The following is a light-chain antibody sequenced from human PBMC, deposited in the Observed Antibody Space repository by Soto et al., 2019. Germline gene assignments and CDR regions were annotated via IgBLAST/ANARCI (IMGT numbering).Light chain of an antibody. CDR3: AAWDDSLIGVV. CDR1: SSNIGNNY. V-gene: IGLV1-47*01. Sequence: QSVLTQPPSASGTPGQRGTISCSGTSSNIGNNYVCWYQHLPGTAPKLLIYRNNQRPSGVPDRFSGSKSGTSASLAVSVLRSDEEADYDCAAWDDSLIGVVFGVGTQLTVL. CDR2: RNN. J-gene: IGLJ7*01.